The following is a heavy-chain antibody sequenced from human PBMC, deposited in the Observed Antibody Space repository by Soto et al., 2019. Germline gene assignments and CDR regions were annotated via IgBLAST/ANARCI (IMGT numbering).Heavy chain of an antibody. Sequence: GGSLRLSCAVSGFTVSNNYLSWVRQAPGQGLEWVAVIWYDGSNKYYADSVKGRFTISRDNSKNTLYLQMNSLRAEDTAVYYCARDLRNYYGSSGYYEGGHWFDPWGQGTLVTVSS. D-gene: IGHD3-22*01. CDR2: IWYDGSNK. CDR1: GFTVSNNY. J-gene: IGHJ5*02. CDR3: ARDLRNYYGSSGYYEGGHWFDP. V-gene: IGHV3-33*08.